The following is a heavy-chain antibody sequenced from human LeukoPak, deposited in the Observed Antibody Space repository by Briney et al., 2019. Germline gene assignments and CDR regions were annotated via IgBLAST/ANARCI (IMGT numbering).Heavy chain of an antibody. Sequence: GGSLGLSCAASGFSFSDYSMNWVRQAPGKGLEWVSFISSYSTYIYYADSLKGRFTISSDNAKNSLYLQMNSLRAEDTAVYYCARGRDGYSDYWGQGTLVTGSS. CDR1: GFSFSDYS. CDR2: ISSYSTYI. D-gene: IGHD5-24*01. CDR3: ARGRDGYSDY. V-gene: IGHV3-21*01. J-gene: IGHJ4*02.